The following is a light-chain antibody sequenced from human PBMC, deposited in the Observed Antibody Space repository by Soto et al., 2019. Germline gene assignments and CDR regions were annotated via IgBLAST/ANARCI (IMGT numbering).Light chain of an antibody. CDR1: QSVTSTY. V-gene: IGKV3-20*01. Sequence: EIVLTQSPGTLSLSPGERATLSCRASQSVTSTYLAWYQQRPGQAPRLLIYAASSRATGIPDRFRGSGSGTDFTLTISRLETEDSAVYYCQQYGSSRPVTFGQGTRLEIK. J-gene: IGKJ5*01. CDR2: AAS. CDR3: QQYGSSRPVT.